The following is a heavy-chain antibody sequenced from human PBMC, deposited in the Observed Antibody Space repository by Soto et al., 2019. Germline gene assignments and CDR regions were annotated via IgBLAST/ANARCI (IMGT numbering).Heavy chain of an antibody. D-gene: IGHD3-10*01. CDR3: ATSYGSGYRAFDY. CDR2: VNPILSMS. CDR1: GDTFNFHS. J-gene: IGHJ4*02. Sequence: QVQLVQSGAEVKRPGSSVKVSCKASGDTFNFHSINWVRQAPGLGLEWMGRVNPILSMSNLAQRFQGRVTMTADKSTSTAYMELSGLRSEDTAIYYCATSYGSGYRAFDYWGQGALVTVSS. V-gene: IGHV1-69*04.